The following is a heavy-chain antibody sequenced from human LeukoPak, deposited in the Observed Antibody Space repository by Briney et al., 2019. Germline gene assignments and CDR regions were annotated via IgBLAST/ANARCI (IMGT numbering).Heavy chain of an antibody. Sequence: ASVKVSCKASGGTFSSYAISWVRQAPGQGLEWMGWISAYNGNTNYAQKLQGRVTMTTDTSTSTAYMELRSLRSDDTAVYYCARVGPDNGFDYWGQGTLVTVSS. J-gene: IGHJ4*02. D-gene: IGHD1-14*01. V-gene: IGHV1-18*01. CDR3: ARVGPDNGFDY. CDR1: GGTFSSYA. CDR2: ISAYNGNT.